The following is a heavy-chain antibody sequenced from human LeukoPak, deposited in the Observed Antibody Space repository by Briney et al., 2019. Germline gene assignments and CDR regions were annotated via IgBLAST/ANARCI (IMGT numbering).Heavy chain of an antibody. CDR2: IWYDGSNK. CDR3: AKDKNGYSYGLDY. CDR1: GFTFSTYA. V-gene: IGHV3-33*06. D-gene: IGHD5-18*01. J-gene: IGHJ4*02. Sequence: GGSLRLSCAASGFTFSTYAIHWVRQAPGKGLEWVAVIWYDGSNKYYADSVKGRFTISRDNSKNTLYLQMNSLRAEDTAVYYCAKDKNGYSYGLDYWGQGTLVTVSS.